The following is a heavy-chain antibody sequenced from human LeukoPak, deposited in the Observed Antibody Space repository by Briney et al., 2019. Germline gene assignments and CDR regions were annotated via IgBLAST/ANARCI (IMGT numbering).Heavy chain of an antibody. V-gene: IGHV3-21*01. Sequence: GGSLRLSCAASGFTFSSHNMNWVRQAPMKGLEWVSSIGTDGSYIYYADSVKGRFTISRDNAKNSLFLQMNSLRDEDTALYYCARDSDYGGNDFDYRGQGTLVTVSS. CDR1: GFTFSSHN. J-gene: IGHJ4*02. CDR2: IGTDGSYI. CDR3: ARDSDYGGNDFDY. D-gene: IGHD4-23*01.